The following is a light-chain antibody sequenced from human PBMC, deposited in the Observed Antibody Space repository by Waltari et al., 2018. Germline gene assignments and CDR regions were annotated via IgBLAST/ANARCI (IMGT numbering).Light chain of an antibody. Sequence: DIVLTQSPDSLAVSLGERDTINCKSSQSVLYSPNNKNYLGWFQQKTGQPPKLLMYWASMRESGGPDRFSGSGSGTDFTLTISSLQAEDVAVYYCQQYHSVPRTFGQGTKVEI. J-gene: IGKJ1*01. CDR1: QSVLYSPNNKNY. V-gene: IGKV4-1*01. CDR3: QQYHSVPRT. CDR2: WAS.